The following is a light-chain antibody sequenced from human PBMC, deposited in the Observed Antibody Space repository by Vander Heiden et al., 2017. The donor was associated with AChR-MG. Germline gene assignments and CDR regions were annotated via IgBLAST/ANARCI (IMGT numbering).Light chain of an antibody. CDR2: AAS. Sequence: DIQMTQSPSSLSASVGDRVPITCRASQGISNSLAWFQQKPGEAPKSLIFAASTLQSGVPSRFSGSTSGTDFILAISSLQPEDFATYYCQQYKSYPLTFGGGTKVEVK. CDR1: QGISNS. J-gene: IGKJ4*01. V-gene: IGKV1-16*01. CDR3: QQYKSYPLT.